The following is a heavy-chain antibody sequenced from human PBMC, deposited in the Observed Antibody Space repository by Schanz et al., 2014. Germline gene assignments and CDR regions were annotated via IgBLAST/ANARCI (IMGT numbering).Heavy chain of an antibody. J-gene: IGHJ5*02. D-gene: IGHD2-21*01. CDR1: EFTFSSYK. Sequence: EVQLVESGGGLVKPGGSLRLSCEASEFTFSSYKMNWVRQAPGKGLEWVSSISSSGSYIHYADSVKGRFTISRDNAKNTLYLQRNSLRAEDTAVYYCARDLEGYDGGGGGFDPWGQGTLVTVSS. V-gene: IGHV3-21*01. CDR2: ISSSGSYI. CDR3: ARDLEGYDGGGGGFDP.